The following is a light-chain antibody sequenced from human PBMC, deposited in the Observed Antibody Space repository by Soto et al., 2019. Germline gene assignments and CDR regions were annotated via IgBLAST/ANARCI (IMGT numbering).Light chain of an antibody. J-gene: IGKJ1*01. CDR3: QQYNSYST. CDR1: QSISSW. CDR2: DAS. V-gene: IGKV1-5*01. Sequence: DIQMTQSPSTLSASVGDRVTITFRASQSISSWLAWYQQKPGKAPKLRIYDASSLESGVPSRFSGSGSGTEFSLTISSLQPDDFATYYCQQYNSYSTFGQGTKVEIK.